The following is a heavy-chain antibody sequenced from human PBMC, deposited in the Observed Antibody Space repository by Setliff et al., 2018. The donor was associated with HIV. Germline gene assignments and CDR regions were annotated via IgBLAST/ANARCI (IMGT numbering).Heavy chain of an antibody. Sequence: SLKISRATSGFTFSTYWMHWVRQAPGKGLVWVSCISNDGSTTHYADSVKGRLTISRDNARNTLYLQMDSLRSEDTAVYYCVTDIESHPYYNLDYWGLGTLVTVS. D-gene: IGHD3-10*01. J-gene: IGHJ4*02. CDR1: GFTFSTYW. CDR2: ISNDGSTT. V-gene: IGHV3-74*01. CDR3: VTDIESHPYYNLDY.